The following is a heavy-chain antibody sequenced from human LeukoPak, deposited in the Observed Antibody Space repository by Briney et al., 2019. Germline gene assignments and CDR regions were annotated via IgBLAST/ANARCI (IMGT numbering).Heavy chain of an antibody. J-gene: IGHJ4*02. CDR1: GFAFSDHS. Sequence: GGSLRLSCAVSGFAFSDHSMNWVRQAPGKGLEWISYIRSSSSSIFYADSVKGRFTISTDNGRNSLYLQMNSLRDEDTAVYYCARHLSWGFDYWGQGILVTVSS. D-gene: IGHD7-27*01. V-gene: IGHV3-48*02. CDR2: IRSSSSSI. CDR3: ARHLSWGFDY.